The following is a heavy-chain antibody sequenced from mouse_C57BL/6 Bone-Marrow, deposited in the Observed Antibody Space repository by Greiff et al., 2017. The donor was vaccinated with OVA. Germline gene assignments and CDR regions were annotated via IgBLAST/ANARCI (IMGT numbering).Heavy chain of an antibody. V-gene: IGHV3-6*01. J-gene: IGHJ2*01. D-gene: IGHD1-1*01. Sequence: EVKVEESGPGLVKPSQSLSLTCSVTGYSITSGYYWNWIRQFPGNKLEWMGYISYDGSNNYNPSLKNRISITRDTSKNQFFLKLNSVTTEDTATYYCATTVALDYWGRGTTLTVSS. CDR3: ATTVALDY. CDR1: GYSITSGYY. CDR2: ISYDGSN.